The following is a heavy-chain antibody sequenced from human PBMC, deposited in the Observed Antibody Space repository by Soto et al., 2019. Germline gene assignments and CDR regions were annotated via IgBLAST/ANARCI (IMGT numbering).Heavy chain of an antibody. D-gene: IGHD2-2*01. J-gene: IGHJ4*02. Sequence: ASVKVSCKASGYTFTSYAMHWVRQAPGQRLEWMGWINGDSGNTKYSQKFQGRVTIIRDTSASTAYMELSSLRSEDTAVYYCARGYCSSTTCYFQDYWGQGTLVTVSS. V-gene: IGHV1-3*01. CDR1: GYTFTSYA. CDR3: ARGYCSSTTCYFQDY. CDR2: INGDSGNT.